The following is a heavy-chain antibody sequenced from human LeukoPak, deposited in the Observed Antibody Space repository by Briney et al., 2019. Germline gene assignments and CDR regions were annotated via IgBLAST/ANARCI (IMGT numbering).Heavy chain of an antibody. CDR2: IYTSGST. CDR3: ASDFGY. V-gene: IGHV4-4*07. Sequence: SETLSLTCTVSGGSISSYYWSWIRQPAGKGLEWIGLIYTSGSTKYNPSLKSRVTISLDTSRNQFSLRLTSVTAADTAVYYCASDFGYWGQGTLVTVSS. J-gene: IGHJ4*02. D-gene: IGHD3-10*01. CDR1: GGSISSYY.